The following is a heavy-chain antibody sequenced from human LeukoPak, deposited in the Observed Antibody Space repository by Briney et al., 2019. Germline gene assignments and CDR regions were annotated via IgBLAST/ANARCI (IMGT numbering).Heavy chain of an antibody. V-gene: IGHV3-23*01. Sequence: GGSLRLSCAASGFTFSSYAMSWVRQAPGKGLEWVSAISGPGGTKYYADSVKGRFTVSRDNAKNTLYLQMNSLRAEDTAVYYCAKGTYYYDSSGLGDYWGQGTLVTVSS. J-gene: IGHJ4*02. CDR2: ISGPGGTK. CDR1: GFTFSSYA. D-gene: IGHD3-22*01. CDR3: AKGTYYYDSSGLGDY.